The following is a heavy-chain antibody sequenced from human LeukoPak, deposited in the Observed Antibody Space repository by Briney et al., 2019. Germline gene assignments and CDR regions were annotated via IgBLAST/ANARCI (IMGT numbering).Heavy chain of an antibody. CDR2: INHSGST. Sequence: TSETLSLTCAVYGGSFSGYYWSWIRQPPGKGLEWIGEINHSGSTNYNPSLKSRVTISVDTSKNQFSPKLSSVTAADTAVYYCARDDNLGQLGSDWGQGTLVTVSS. D-gene: IGHD6-6*01. J-gene: IGHJ4*02. CDR1: GGSFSGYY. CDR3: ARDDNLGQLGSD. V-gene: IGHV4-34*01.